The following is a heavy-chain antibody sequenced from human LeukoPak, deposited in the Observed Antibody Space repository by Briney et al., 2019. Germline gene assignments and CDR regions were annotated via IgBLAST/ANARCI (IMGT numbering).Heavy chain of an antibody. CDR3: ARDRIGYSHGSKPKSFDY. V-gene: IGHV3-7*05. Sequence: GGSLRLSCAASGFTFSSYWMSWVRQAPGKGLEWVANIKQDGSEKYYVDSVKGRFTISRDNAKNSLYLQMNSLRAEDTAVYYCARDRIGYSHGSKPKSFDYWGQGTLVTVSS. D-gene: IGHD5-18*01. CDR2: IKQDGSEK. CDR1: GFTFSSYW. J-gene: IGHJ4*02.